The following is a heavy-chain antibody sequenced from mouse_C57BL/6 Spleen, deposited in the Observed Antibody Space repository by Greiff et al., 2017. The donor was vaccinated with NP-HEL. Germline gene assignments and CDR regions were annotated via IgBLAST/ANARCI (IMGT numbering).Heavy chain of an antibody. CDR3: ARDSSGYGFAY. D-gene: IGHD3-2*02. CDR2: ISYDGSN. J-gene: IGHJ3*01. Sequence: EVQLQESGPGLVKPSQSLSLTCSVTGYSITSGYYWNWIRQFPGNKLEWMGYISYDGSNNYNPSLKNRSSITRDTSKNQFFLKLNSVTTEDTATYYCARDSSGYGFAYWGQGTLVTVSA. CDR1: GYSITSGYY. V-gene: IGHV3-6*01.